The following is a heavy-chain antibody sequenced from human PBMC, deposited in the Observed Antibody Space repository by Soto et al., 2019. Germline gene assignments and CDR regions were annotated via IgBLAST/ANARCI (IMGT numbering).Heavy chain of an antibody. CDR3: AKGKSTGDIDWFDP. CDR2: LIGGHYGT. D-gene: IGHD3-10*01. Sequence: GGSPRLSCTASGFTLQNYAMAWVRQAPGKGLEWVSTLIGGHYGTAYSYSVKGRFTVSRDNSKNCLYLQMNSLGVEDTAMYFCAKGKSTGDIDWFDPWGQGSLVTVS. CDR1: GFTLQNYA. V-gene: IGHV3-23*01. J-gene: IGHJ5*02.